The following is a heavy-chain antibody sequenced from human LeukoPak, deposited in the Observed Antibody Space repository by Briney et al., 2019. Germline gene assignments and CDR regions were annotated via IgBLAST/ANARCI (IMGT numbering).Heavy chain of an antibody. J-gene: IGHJ5*02. Sequence: ASVTVSFKPSVYTFTRNWIHWVRQAPGQGLEGMGIINPDGGYTVYAQNFQGRVSVTRDTSASTVYMELRSLRSEDTAVYYCARDHSRDNKVWWFDPWGQGTLVTVSS. CDR1: VYTFTRNW. V-gene: IGHV1-46*01. CDR2: INPDGGYT. D-gene: IGHD2-21*01. CDR3: ARDHSRDNKVWWFDP.